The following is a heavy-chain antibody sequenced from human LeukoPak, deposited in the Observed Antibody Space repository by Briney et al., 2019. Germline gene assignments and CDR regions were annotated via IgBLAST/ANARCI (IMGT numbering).Heavy chain of an antibody. D-gene: IGHD3-9*01. CDR2: ISGDGGGT. CDR3: AKWGDYDILTGYYDSDY. Sequence: GGSLRLSCAASGFTFSSYAMTWVRQAPGKGLEWVSPISGDGGGTYYADSVRGRFTVSRDDPKNTLYLQMNTLRAENTAVYYCAKWGDYDILTGYYDSDYWGQGTLVTVSS. CDR1: GFTFSSYA. V-gene: IGHV3-23*01. J-gene: IGHJ4*02.